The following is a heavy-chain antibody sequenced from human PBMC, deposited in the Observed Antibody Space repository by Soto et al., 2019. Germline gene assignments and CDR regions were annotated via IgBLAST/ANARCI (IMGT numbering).Heavy chain of an antibody. CDR3: ARGPITINNWFDP. V-gene: IGHV4-59*01. J-gene: IGHJ5*02. CDR1: GGSISSYY. Sequence: PSETLSLTCTVSGGSISSYYWSWIRQPPGKGLEWIGYIYYSGSTNYNPSLKSRVTISVVXXXXXFXLXLXXXTAAXTAVYYCARGPITINNWFDPWGQGTLVTVSS. CDR2: IYYSGST.